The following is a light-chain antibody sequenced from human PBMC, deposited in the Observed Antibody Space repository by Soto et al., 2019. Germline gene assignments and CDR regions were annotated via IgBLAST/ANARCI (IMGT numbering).Light chain of an antibody. J-gene: IGLJ1*01. V-gene: IGLV2-14*03. CDR3: CSYTTSNTRQIV. Sequence: QSALTQPASVSGSPGQSITISCTGTSSDVGGYNYVSWYQHHPGKAPKLMIYDVCNRPSGVSNRFSGSKSGNTASLTISGLQPEDEADYYCCSYTTSNTRQIVFGTGTKVTVL. CDR2: DVC. CDR1: SSDVGGYNY.